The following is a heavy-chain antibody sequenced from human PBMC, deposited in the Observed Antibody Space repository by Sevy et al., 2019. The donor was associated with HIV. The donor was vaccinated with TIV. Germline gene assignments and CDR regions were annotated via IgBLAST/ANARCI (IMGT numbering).Heavy chain of an antibody. D-gene: IGHD2-15*01. CDR3: AKGYCSGGSCPRDYYYYGMDV. CDR2: ISGSGRST. J-gene: IGHJ6*02. CDR1: GFTFTSYA. Sequence: GGSLRLSCAAPGFTFTSYAMNWVRQAPGKGLDWVSSISGSGRSTYYADSVEGRFTISRDNSKNTLSLQMNSLRADDTAVYYCAKGYCSGGSCPRDYYYYGMDVWGQGTTVTVSS. V-gene: IGHV3-23*01.